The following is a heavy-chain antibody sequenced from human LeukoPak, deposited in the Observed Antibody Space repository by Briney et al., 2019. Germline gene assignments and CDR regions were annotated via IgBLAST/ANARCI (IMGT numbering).Heavy chain of an antibody. Sequence: PSETLSLTCSVSGGSINSYSWNWIRQPAGKGLEWIGHIYTSGSSNYNPSLKSRVTMSVDTSKNQFSLKLSSVTAADTAVYYCARNYCSSTSCYNAFDIWGQGTMVTVSS. CDR3: ARNYCSSTSCYNAFDI. CDR2: IYTSGSS. J-gene: IGHJ3*02. D-gene: IGHD2-2*02. CDR1: GGSINSYS. V-gene: IGHV4-4*07.